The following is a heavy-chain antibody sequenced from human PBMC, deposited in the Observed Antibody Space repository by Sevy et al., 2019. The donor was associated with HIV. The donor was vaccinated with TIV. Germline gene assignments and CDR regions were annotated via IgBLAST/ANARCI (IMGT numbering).Heavy chain of an antibody. CDR1: GFTFSSNA. D-gene: IGHD3-9*01. CDR2: ISYDGYNK. J-gene: IGHJ3*02. CDR3: SRDSRYFYNLSPGSTGEAFDI. Sequence: GGFLRLSCAAAGFTFSSNAIHWVRQAPGKGLEWVAVISYDGYNKYYADSVRGRFTLARDNSKNILYLQMNNLRPEDTAVYYCSRDSRYFYNLSPGSTGEAFDIWGQGTMVTVSS. V-gene: IGHV3-30*04.